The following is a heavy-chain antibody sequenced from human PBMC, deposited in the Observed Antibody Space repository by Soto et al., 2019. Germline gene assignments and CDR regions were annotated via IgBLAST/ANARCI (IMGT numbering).Heavy chain of an antibody. Sequence: EVQLVESGGGLVQPGGSLRLSCAASGFTVSRNYMTWVRQAPGKGLEWVSVIYSGGSTYYADSVKGRFTISRDNSKNTLYLQMNSLRAEDTAVYYWARSGGNCWFDPGGQGTLVTVSS. D-gene: IGHD2-15*01. V-gene: IGHV3-66*01. CDR1: GFTVSRNY. CDR3: ARSGGNCWFDP. J-gene: IGHJ5*02. CDR2: IYSGGST.